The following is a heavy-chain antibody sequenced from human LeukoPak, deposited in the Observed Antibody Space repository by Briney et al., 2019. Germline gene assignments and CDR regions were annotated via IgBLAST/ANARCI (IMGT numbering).Heavy chain of an antibody. D-gene: IGHD3-10*01. CDR3: ARGFYYGSGSYYYYYYYMDV. J-gene: IGHJ6*03. V-gene: IGHV4-59*01. Sequence: PSETLSLTCTVSGGSISSSYWSWIRQPPGKGLEWIGYIYYSGSTNYNPSLKSRVTISVDTSKNQFSLKLSSVTAADTAVYYCARGFYYGSGSYYYYYYYMDVWGKGTTVTISS. CDR2: IYYSGST. CDR1: GGSISSSY.